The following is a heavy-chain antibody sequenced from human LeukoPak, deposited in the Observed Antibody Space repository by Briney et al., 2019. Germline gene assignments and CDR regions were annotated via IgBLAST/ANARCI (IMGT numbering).Heavy chain of an antibody. CDR1: GFTVSSNY. D-gene: IGHD1-26*01. J-gene: IGHJ4*02. CDR3: ARGSGSYTW. Sequence: GGSLRLSCAASGFTVSSNYMSWVRQAPGKGLEWVSTISGSGDSTYYADSVKGRFTISRDNSKDTLYLQMSSVRVDDTAVYYCARGSGSYTWWGQGTLVTVSS. V-gene: IGHV3-23*01. CDR2: ISGSGDST.